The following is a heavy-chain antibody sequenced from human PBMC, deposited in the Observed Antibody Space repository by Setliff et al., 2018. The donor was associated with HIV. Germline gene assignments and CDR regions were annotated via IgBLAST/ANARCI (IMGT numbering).Heavy chain of an antibody. CDR3: ARTRGYTYGYIDY. CDR2: IYYSGST. D-gene: IGHD5-18*01. V-gene: IGHV4-30-4*01. CDR1: GDSLSSDYYY. J-gene: IGHJ4*02. Sequence: PSETLSLTCTVSGDSLSSDYYYWTWIRQHPEKGLEWIGYIYYSGSTYYNPSLKSRVTISVDTSKNQFSLKLSSVTAADTAIYYCARTRGYTYGYIDYWGQGTLVTVSS.